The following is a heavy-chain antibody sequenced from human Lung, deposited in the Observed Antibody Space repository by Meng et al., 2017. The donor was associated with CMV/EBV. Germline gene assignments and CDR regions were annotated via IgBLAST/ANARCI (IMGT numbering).Heavy chain of an antibody. CDR2: IRYDEKTK. J-gene: IGHJ6*02. CDR1: GFNFKIYG. V-gene: IGHV3-30*02. CDR3: VKDFPGDCYPLCYYFSHGMDV. D-gene: IGHD2-21*01. Sequence: GGSLGLXCTTSGFNFKIYGMHWVRQLPGEGLEWVAFIRYDEKTKYYADSVKGRFTIFRDNSRSTLYLQMNSLRVEDTAIYYCVKDFPGDCYPLCYYFSHGMDVWXQGTXVTVSS.